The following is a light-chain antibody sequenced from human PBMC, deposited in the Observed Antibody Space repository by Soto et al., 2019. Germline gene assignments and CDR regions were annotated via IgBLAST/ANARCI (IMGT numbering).Light chain of an antibody. CDR3: QQYNDWPPVT. V-gene: IGKV3-15*01. CDR1: QSVSIN. J-gene: IGKJ4*01. Sequence: EIVMMQSPATLSVSPGESATLFCRASQSVSINLAWYQQKPGQAPRLLIYGASARATGFPARFSGSGSGTEFTLSINSVQSEDSAVYYCQQYNDWPPVTFGGGTKVDIK. CDR2: GAS.